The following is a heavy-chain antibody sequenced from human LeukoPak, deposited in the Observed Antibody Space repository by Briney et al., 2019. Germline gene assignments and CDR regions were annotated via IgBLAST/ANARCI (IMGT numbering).Heavy chain of an antibody. CDR2: LYSGGST. CDR1: GFTIDDYV. V-gene: IGHV3-66*01. Sequence: ASLRLSCAASGFTIDDYVMCWVRQAGGGGLEWVSVLYSGGSTNYADSVKGRFTITRDNSKNTPYLQMSSLRAEDTAVYYCARDAGSDSDDYWGQGTLVTVSS. D-gene: IGHD3-10*01. J-gene: IGHJ4*02. CDR3: ARDAGSDSDDY.